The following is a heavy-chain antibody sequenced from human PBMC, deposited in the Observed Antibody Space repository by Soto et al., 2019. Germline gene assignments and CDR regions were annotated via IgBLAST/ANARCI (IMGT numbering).Heavy chain of an antibody. J-gene: IGHJ4*02. CDR2: ITYDGSNK. V-gene: IGHV3-30*18. CDR3: VQDRVVGTFYNTLEF. CDR1: GFNFDNYG. Sequence: SLRVSCQASGFNFDNYGMHWVRQAPGKGLEWVAVITYDGSNKYYADSVKGRFTISRDNSKNTLSLHLNTLKPEDTAVYHCVQDRVVGTFYNTLEFWGKGT. D-gene: IGHD1-1*01.